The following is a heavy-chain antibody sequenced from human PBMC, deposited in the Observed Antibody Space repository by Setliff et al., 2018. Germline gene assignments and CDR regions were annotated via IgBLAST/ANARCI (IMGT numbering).Heavy chain of an antibody. CDR3: ARQGRKSDSRGYYYWTDFDY. V-gene: IGHV4-39*01. CDR1: GGSISSYY. J-gene: IGHJ4*02. D-gene: IGHD3-22*01. CDR2: IHYSGST. Sequence: SETLSLTCTVSGGSISSYYWGWIRQPPGKGLEWIATIHYSGSTYYNPSLKSRVTTSVDTSKNQFSLKLSSVTAADTAVYYCARQGRKSDSRGYYYWTDFDYWGQGALVTVSS.